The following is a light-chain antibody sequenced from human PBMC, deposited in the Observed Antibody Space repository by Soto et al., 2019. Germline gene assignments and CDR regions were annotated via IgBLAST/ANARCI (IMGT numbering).Light chain of an antibody. CDR2: GAS. V-gene: IGKV3-15*01. CDR3: QQYNTRPQT. Sequence: EVVLTHSPATLSVSPCERATLSSRASQTVGSNLAWYQHKPGQAPRLLISGASTRATGVPARFGGSGSGTEFALTITGLQSEDFTVYFCQQYNTRPQTFGQGTKVDI. J-gene: IGKJ1*01. CDR1: QTVGSN.